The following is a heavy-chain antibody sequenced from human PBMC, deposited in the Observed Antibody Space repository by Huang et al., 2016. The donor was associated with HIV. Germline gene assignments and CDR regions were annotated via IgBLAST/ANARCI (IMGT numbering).Heavy chain of an antibody. Sequence: QAQLEQSGAEVQKPGASVKVSCKASGYTFTGHYVHWVGQALGQGLEWMGWINPTTGDTRLSQKLQGRVIMTRDMSINTAYLDLTSLENDDTAVYYCARGGSGRMDLWGRGTLVSVSS. CDR2: INPTTGDT. CDR3: ARGGSGRMDL. CDR1: GYTFTGHY. D-gene: IGHD3-16*01. J-gene: IGHJ5*02. V-gene: IGHV1-2*02.